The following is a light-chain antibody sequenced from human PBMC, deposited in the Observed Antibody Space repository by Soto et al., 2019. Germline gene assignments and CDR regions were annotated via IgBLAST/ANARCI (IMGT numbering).Light chain of an antibody. CDR3: SSYTTTNIRI. Sequence: QSALTQPASVSGSPGQSITISCTGTSSDVGGYNYVSWYQQHPGKAPQLMIYDVSTRPSGISNRFSGSKSGNTASLTISGLQAEDEADYYCSSYTTTNIRIFGGGTKLTVL. J-gene: IGLJ2*01. CDR1: SSDVGGYNY. V-gene: IGLV2-14*01. CDR2: DVS.